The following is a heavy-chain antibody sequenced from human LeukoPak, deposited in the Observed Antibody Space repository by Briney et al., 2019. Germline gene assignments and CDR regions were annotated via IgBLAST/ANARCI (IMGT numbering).Heavy chain of an antibody. J-gene: IGHJ5*02. CDR2: IKQDGSEK. V-gene: IGHV3-7*01. CDR1: GFTFSSYW. CDR3: ARESCGGDCYSINWFDP. D-gene: IGHD2-21*02. Sequence: GGSLRLSCAASGFTFSSYWMSWVRQAPGKRLEWVANIKQDGSEKYYVDSVKGRFTISRDNAKNSLYLQMNSLRAEDTAVYYCARESCGGDCYSINWFDPWGQGTLVTVSS.